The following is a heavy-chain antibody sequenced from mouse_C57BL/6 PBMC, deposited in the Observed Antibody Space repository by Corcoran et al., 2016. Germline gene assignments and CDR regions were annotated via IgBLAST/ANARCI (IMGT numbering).Heavy chain of an antibody. CDR2: IYWDDDK. CDR1: GFSLSTSGMG. CDR3: ARSITTVVAGEAWFAY. Sequence: QVTLKESGPGILQSSQTLSLTCSFSGFSLSTSGMGVSWIRQPSGKGLEWLAHIYWDDDKRYNPSLKSRLTISKDTSRNQVFLKLTSVDPAETATYYCARSITTVVAGEAWFAYWGQGTLVTVSA. J-gene: IGHJ3*01. D-gene: IGHD1-1*01. V-gene: IGHV8-12*01.